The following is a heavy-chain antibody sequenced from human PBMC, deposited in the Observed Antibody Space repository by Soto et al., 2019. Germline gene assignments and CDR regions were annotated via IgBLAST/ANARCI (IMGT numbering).Heavy chain of an antibody. D-gene: IGHD3-16*02. CDR1: GFTFSSYS. CDR2: ISSSSSYI. Sequence: EVQLVESGGGLVKPGGSLRLSCAASGFTFSSYSMNWVRQAPGKGLEWVSSISSSSSYIYYADSVKGRFTISRDNAKNSLYLQRNSLRAEDTAVYYCARLPQYYDYVWGSYRSGASGYWGQGTLVTVSS. CDR3: ARLPQYYDYVWGSYRSGASGY. J-gene: IGHJ4*02. V-gene: IGHV3-21*01.